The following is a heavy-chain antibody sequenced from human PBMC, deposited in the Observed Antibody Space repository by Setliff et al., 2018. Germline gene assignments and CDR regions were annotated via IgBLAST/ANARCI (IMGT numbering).Heavy chain of an antibody. CDR2: IYPGDSDT. V-gene: IGHV5-51*01. D-gene: IGHD4-17*01. Sequence: PGESLKISCKGSGYSFTTYWIGWVRQMPGKGLEWMGIIYPGDSDTRYSPSFQGQVTISADKSISTAYLQLSSLKVSDTAIYYCARRAVTAEYFQHWGHGTLVTVSS. J-gene: IGHJ1*01. CDR1: GYSFTTYW. CDR3: ARRAVTAEYFQH.